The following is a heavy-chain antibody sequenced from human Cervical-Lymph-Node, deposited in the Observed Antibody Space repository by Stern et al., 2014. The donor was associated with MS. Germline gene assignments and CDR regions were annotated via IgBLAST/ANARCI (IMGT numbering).Heavy chain of an antibody. D-gene: IGHD6-13*01. J-gene: IGHJ4*02. Sequence: VQLVQSGTEVKKPGASVKVSCKASGYTFTSYGISWARQVPGQGLEWMGWITTHNGNTDYAQKVQDRVTLTADTSTNTAYMELRNLRSDDTAVYYCARSSSWYFDYWGQGTLVTVSS. CDR2: ITTHNGNT. CDR1: GYTFTSYG. CDR3: ARSSSWYFDY. V-gene: IGHV1-18*01.